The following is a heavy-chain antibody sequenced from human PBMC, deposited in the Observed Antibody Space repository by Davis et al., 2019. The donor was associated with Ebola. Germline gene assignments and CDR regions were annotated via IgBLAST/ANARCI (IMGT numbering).Heavy chain of an antibody. J-gene: IGHJ4*02. D-gene: IGHD1-1*01. V-gene: IGHV4-38-2*02. Sequence: SETLSLTCTVSGYSISSGYFWDWIRQPPGKGLEWIGSFYHSGSTYYNPSLKRRVTISGDTSKNQFSLKPSSVSAADTAVYYCARDRDNWNDRGEFDYWGQGTLVTVSS. CDR2: FYHSGST. CDR1: GYSISSGYF. CDR3: ARDRDNWNDRGEFDY.